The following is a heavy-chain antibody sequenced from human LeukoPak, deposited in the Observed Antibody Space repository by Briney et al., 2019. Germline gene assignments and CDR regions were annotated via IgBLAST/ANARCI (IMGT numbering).Heavy chain of an antibody. D-gene: IGHD3-22*01. V-gene: IGHV1-2*02. J-gene: IGHJ4*02. CDR2: INPNSGCT. Sequence: GASVKVSCKASGYTFTDYNMQWVRQAPGQGLEWMGWINPNSGCTYYAQKFQGRVTMTRDTSISTAYMELSRLASDDTAVFYCVKIVRSGYYYYFDHWGRGTLVTVSS. CDR3: VKIVRSGYYYYFDH. CDR1: GYTFTDYN.